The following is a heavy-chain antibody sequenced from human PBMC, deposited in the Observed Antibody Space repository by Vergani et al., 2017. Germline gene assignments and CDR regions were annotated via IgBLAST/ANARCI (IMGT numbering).Heavy chain of an antibody. Sequence: QVQLQQWGAGLLKPSETLSLTCAVYGGSFSGYYWSWIRKPPGKGLEWIGEINHSGSTNYNPSLKSRVTISVDTSKNQFSLKLSSVTAADTAVYYCARGKGRSGSNWFDPWGQGTLVTVSS. CDR3: ARGKGRSGSNWFDP. V-gene: IGHV4-34*01. CDR1: GGSFSGYY. J-gene: IGHJ5*02. D-gene: IGHD3-22*01. CDR2: INHSGST.